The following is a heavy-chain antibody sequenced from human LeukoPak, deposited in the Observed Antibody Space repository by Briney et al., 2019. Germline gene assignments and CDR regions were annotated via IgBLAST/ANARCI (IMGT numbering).Heavy chain of an antibody. CDR3: ASRETRGYRLEPHGEYFQY. J-gene: IGHJ1*01. Sequence: SVKVSCKASGDTFSTYAISWVRQAPGQGLEWMGRIIPIRGITNYAQKFQGRVTITADKSTNTAYMELSSLRSEDTAIYYCASRETRGYRLEPHGEYFQYWGQGTLVTVSS. CDR2: IIPIRGIT. V-gene: IGHV1-69*04. CDR1: GDTFSTYA. D-gene: IGHD3-22*01.